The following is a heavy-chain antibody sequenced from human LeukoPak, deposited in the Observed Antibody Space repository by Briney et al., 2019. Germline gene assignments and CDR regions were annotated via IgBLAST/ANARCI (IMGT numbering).Heavy chain of an antibody. CDR1: GFTFSSYS. J-gene: IGHJ4*02. CDR2: ISSSSSTI. D-gene: IGHD3-10*01. Sequence: GESLRLSCAASGFTFSSYSMNWVRQAPGRGLEWVSYISSSSSTIFYADSVKGRFTFSRDNAKNSVYLQMNSLRDEDTAVYYCARGYGSGSYLSYWGQGTLVTVSS. V-gene: IGHV3-48*02. CDR3: ARGYGSGSYLSY.